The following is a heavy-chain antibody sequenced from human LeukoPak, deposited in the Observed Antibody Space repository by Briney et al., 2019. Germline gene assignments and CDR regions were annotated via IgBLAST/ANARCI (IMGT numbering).Heavy chain of an antibody. D-gene: IGHD2-2*01. J-gene: IGHJ4*02. V-gene: IGHV3-21*01. CDR1: GFTFSSYS. Sequence: PGGSLRLSCAASGFTFSSYSMNWVRQAPGKGLEWVSSISSSSSYIYYADSVKGRFTISRDNAKNSLYLQMNSLRAEDTAAYYCAREVFNIVVVPAASDYWGQGTLVTVSS. CDR2: ISSSSSYI. CDR3: AREVFNIVVVPAASDY.